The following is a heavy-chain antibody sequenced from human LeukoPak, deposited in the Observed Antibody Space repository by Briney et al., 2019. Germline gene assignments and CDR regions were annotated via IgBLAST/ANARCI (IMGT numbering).Heavy chain of an antibody. CDR2: ISGSGGST. J-gene: IGHJ4*02. CDR3: AKYQGGSSSWYSKFDY. CDR1: GFTFSSYA. V-gene: IGHV3-23*01. D-gene: IGHD6-13*01. Sequence: GGSLRLSCAASGFTFSSYAMSWVRQAPGKGLEWVSAISGSGGSTYYADSVKGRFTISRDNSKNTLYLQMNSLRAENTAVYYCAKYQGGSSSWYSKFDYWGQGTLVTVSS.